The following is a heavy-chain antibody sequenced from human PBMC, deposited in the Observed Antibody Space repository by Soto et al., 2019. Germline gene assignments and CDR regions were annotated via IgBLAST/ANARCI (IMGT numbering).Heavy chain of an antibody. D-gene: IGHD5-18*01. J-gene: IGHJ5*02. V-gene: IGHV4-30-2*01. CDR1: GGSISSGGYS. Sequence: QLQLQESGSGLVKPSQTLSLTCAVSGGSISSGGYSWSWIRQPPGKGLEWIGYIYHSGSTYYNPSLKSRVTISVDRSKNQFSLKLSSVTAADTAVYYCARVRGSYDVLYNWFDPWGQGTLVTVSS. CDR3: ARVRGSYDVLYNWFDP. CDR2: IYHSGST.